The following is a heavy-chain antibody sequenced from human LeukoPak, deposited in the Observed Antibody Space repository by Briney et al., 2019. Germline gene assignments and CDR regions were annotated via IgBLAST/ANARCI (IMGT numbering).Heavy chain of an antibody. CDR3: TGAFYSGSDPFDY. V-gene: IGHV3-30*04. D-gene: IGHD3-10*01. CDR2: ITDNGDTK. J-gene: IGHJ4*02. Sequence: PGMSLRLSCTASGFPFSNYAIHWVRQAPGKGLEWVAVITDNGDTKYYADSVRGRFTISRDNSRNTLYLQMDSLGQNDTGLYYCTGAFYSGSDPFDYWGQGTLVTVSS. CDR1: GFPFSNYA.